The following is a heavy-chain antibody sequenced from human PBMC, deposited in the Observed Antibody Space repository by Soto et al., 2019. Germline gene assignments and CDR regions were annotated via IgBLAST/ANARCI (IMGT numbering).Heavy chain of an antibody. CDR1: GGSISSSSYY. J-gene: IGHJ4*02. CDR3: ARLPYSYYDSSGAFDY. Sequence: SETLSLTCTASGGSISSSSYYWGWIRQPPGKGLEWIGSIYYSGSTYYNPSLKSRVTISVDTSKNQFSLKLSSVTAAGTAVYYCARLPYSYYDSSGAFDYWGQGTLVTVSS. CDR2: IYYSGST. D-gene: IGHD3-22*01. V-gene: IGHV4-39*01.